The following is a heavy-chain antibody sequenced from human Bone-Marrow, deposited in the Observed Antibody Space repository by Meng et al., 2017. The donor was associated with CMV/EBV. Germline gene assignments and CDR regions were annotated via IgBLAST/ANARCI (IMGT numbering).Heavy chain of an antibody. CDR2: ISWNSGSI. J-gene: IGHJ6*02. CDR3: ARDPVSGYFDWLVGLGNYYYGMDV. V-gene: IGHV3-9*01. CDR1: GFTFDDYA. D-gene: IGHD3-9*01. Sequence: GGSLRLSCAASGFTFDDYAMHWVRQAPGKGLEWVSGISWNSGSIGYADSVKGRFTISRDNAKNSLYLQMNSLRAEDTAVYYCARDPVSGYFDWLVGLGNYYYGMDVWGQGTTVTVSS.